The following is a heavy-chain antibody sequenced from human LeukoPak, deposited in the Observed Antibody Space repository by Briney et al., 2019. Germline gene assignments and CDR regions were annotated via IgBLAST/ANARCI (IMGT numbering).Heavy chain of an antibody. D-gene: IGHD3-22*01. J-gene: IGHJ4*02. CDR2: MNPNSGNT. Sequence: ASVKVSCKASGYTFTSYDINWVRQATGQGLEWMGWMNPNSGNTGYAQKFQGRVTMTRNTSISTAYMELSSLRSEDTAVYYCATIYDSSGYYRDYWGQGTLVTVSS. V-gene: IGHV1-8*01. CDR1: GYTFTSYD. CDR3: ATIYDSSGYYRDY.